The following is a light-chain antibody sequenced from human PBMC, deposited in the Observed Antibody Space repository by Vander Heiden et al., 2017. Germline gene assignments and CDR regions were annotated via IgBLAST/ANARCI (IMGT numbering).Light chain of an antibody. J-gene: IGKJ2*01. CDR2: AAS. Sequence: AIRMTQSPSSFSASTGDRVTITCRASQGISSYLAWYQQKPGKAPKLLIYAASTLQSGVPSRFSGSGSGTDFTLTISCPQSEDFATYYCQQEDSYPYTFGQGTKLEIK. CDR1: QGISSY. CDR3: QQEDSYPYT. V-gene: IGKV1-8*01.